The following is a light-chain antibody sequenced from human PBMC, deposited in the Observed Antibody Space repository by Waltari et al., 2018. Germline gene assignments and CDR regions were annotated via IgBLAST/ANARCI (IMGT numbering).Light chain of an antibody. Sequence: EVVLTQSPVTLSWSPGERATLSCRASQSVGKFLAWYQKKPGQAPRLLIYDASNRATGIPVTFSGSGSGTDFTLTISSVQPEDFALYFCQQRSDWPPSITFGQGTRLEI. CDR1: QSVGKF. V-gene: IGKV3-11*01. CDR3: QQRSDWPPSIT. J-gene: IGKJ5*01. CDR2: DAS.